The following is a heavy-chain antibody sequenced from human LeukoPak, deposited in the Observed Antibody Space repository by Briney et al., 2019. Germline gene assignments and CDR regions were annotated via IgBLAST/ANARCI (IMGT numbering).Heavy chain of an antibody. V-gene: IGHV1-18*01. CDR3: AREKDYYDSSGYCYY. J-gene: IGHJ4*02. Sequence: ASVKVSCKASGGTFSSYAISWVRQAPGQGFEWMGWISAYNGNTNYAQKLQGRVTMTTDTSTSTAYMELRSLRSDDTAVYYCAREKDYYDSSGYCYYWGQGTLVTVSS. CDR1: GGTFSSYA. CDR2: ISAYNGNT. D-gene: IGHD3-22*01.